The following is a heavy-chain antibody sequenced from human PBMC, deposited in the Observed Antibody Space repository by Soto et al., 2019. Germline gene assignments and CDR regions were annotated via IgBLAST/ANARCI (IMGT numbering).Heavy chain of an antibody. V-gene: IGHV3-15*01. D-gene: IGHD5-18*01. CDR1: GFTFSNAW. CDR2: IKGEADGGTT. Sequence: PGGSLRLSCAASGFTFSNAWMSWVRQAPGKGLEWVGRIKGEADGGTTDYAAPVKGRITISRDHSKDTLYLHMNSLKTEDTAVYYCSHGYYQYFNSWGQGTLVTVSS. J-gene: IGHJ4*02. CDR3: SHGYYQYFNS.